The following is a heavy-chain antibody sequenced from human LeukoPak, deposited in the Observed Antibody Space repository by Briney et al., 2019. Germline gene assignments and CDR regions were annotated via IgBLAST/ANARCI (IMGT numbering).Heavy chain of an antibody. CDR2: ISAYNGNT. D-gene: IGHD3-10*01. CDR3: ERDMGRITMVRGVFHWFNP. J-gene: IGHJ5*02. V-gene: IGHV1-18*01. CDR1: GYTFTSYG. Sequence: ASVKVSCKASGYTFTSYGISWVRQAPGQGLEWMGWISAYNGNTNYAQKLQGRVTMTTDTSTSTAYMELRSLRSDDTAVYYCERDMGRITMVRGVFHWFNPWGQGTLVTVSS.